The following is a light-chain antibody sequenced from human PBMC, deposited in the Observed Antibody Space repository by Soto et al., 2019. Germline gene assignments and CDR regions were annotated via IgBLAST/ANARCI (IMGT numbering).Light chain of an antibody. V-gene: IGKV1-5*01. CDR3: QQYNSYSRT. CDR2: DAS. CDR1: QSISSW. J-gene: IGKJ1*01. Sequence: DIQMTQSPSTLCASVGDRVTMTCRGSQSISSWLAWYQRKPGKAPKLLIYDASSLESGVPSRFSGSGSGTEFTLTISSLQPDDFATYYCQQYNSYSRTFGQGTKVDIK.